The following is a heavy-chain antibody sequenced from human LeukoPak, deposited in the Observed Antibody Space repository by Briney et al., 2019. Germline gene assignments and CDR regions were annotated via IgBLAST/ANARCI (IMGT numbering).Heavy chain of an antibody. V-gene: IGHV3-33*01. CDR3: ARRVYCSGSTCYTGPDALDI. CDR2: IWYDGSNE. D-gene: IGHD2-2*02. Sequence: PGGSLRLSCAASGFSFSSYDMHWVRQAPGKGLEGVAVIWYDGSNEYYADSVKGRFTISRDNSKNTLYLQMNSLRAEDTAVYYCARRVYCSGSTCYTGPDALDIWGQGTMVTVSS. CDR1: GFSFSSYD. J-gene: IGHJ3*02.